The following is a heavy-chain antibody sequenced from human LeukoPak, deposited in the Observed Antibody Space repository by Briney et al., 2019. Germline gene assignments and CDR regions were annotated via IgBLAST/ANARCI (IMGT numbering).Heavy chain of an antibody. CDR1: GYTFTSYA. CDR3: ARRGRGSSGWQPYFDY. Sequence: ASVKVSCKASGYTFTSYAMHWVRQAPGQRLEWMGWINAGNGNTKYSQKFQGRVTITRDTSASTAYMELSSLRSEDTAVYYCARRGRGSSGWQPYFDYWGQGTLVTVSS. CDR2: INAGNGNT. V-gene: IGHV1-3*01. J-gene: IGHJ4*02. D-gene: IGHD6-25*01.